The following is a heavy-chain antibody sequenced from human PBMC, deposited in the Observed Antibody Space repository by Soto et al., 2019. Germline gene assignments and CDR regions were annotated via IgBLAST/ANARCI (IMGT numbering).Heavy chain of an antibody. D-gene: IGHD3-3*01. CDR2: INHSGST. J-gene: IGHJ6*02. Sequence: SETLSLTCAVYGGSFSGHYWGWIRQPPGRGEEWIGEINHSGSTNYNPALKSRVTISVDTSKNQFSRKLSSVTAADTAVYYCARNGSYYDFWSGYYFGGGMDVWGQGTTVTVSS. CDR1: GGSFSGHY. V-gene: IGHV4-34*01. CDR3: ARNGSYYDFWSGYYFGGGMDV.